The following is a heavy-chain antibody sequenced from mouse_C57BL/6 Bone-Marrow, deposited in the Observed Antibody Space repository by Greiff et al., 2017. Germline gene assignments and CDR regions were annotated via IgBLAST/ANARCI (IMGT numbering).Heavy chain of an antibody. Sequence: VKLQQPGAELVMPGASVKLSCKASGYTFTSYWMHWVKQRPGQGLEWIGEIDPSDSYTNYNQKFKGKSTLTGDQSSSTAYMQLSSLTSEDSAVYYCAREQRRLRDAMDYWGQGTSVTVSS. CDR2: IDPSDSYT. CDR3: AREQRRLRDAMDY. J-gene: IGHJ4*01. CDR1: GYTFTSYW. D-gene: IGHD3-2*02. V-gene: IGHV1-69*01.